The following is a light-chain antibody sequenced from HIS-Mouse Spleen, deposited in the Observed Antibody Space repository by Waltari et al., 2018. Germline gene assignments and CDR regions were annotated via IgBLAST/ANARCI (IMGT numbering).Light chain of an antibody. Sequence: EIVMTQSPATLSVSPWERATLSCRARQSVSSNLAWYQQKPGQAPRLLIYGASTRATGIPARFSGSGSGTEFTLTISSMQSEDFAVYYCQQYNNWWTFGQGTKVEIK. CDR1: QSVSSN. J-gene: IGKJ1*01. CDR2: GAS. V-gene: IGKV3-15*01. CDR3: QQYNNWWT.